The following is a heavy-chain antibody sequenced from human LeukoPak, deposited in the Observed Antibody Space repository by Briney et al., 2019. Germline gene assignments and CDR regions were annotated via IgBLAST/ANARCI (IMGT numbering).Heavy chain of an antibody. CDR1: GYTFTSYY. CDR2: INPSGGST. J-gene: IGHJ4*02. V-gene: IGHV1-46*01. Sequence: ASVKVSCKASGYTFTSYYVHWVRQAPGQGLEWMAIINPSGGSTSYAQKFQGRVTMTRDTSTSTVYMELSSLRSEDTAVCYCARDSRPSYDSSGYYYPGDYWGQGTLVTVSS. D-gene: IGHD3-22*01. CDR3: ARDSRPSYDSSGYYYPGDY.